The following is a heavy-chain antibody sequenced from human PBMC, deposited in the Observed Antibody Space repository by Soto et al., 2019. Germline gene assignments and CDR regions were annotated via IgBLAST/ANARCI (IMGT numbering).Heavy chain of an antibody. V-gene: IGHV3-48*03. CDR1: GFTFSSYE. CDR2: ISNSGSTI. CDR3: ARHRSSGWAFDY. J-gene: IGHJ4*02. Sequence: GGSLRLSCAASGFTFSSYEMNWVRQAPGKGLEWVSYISNSGSTIYYADSVKGRFTISRDNAKKSPYLQMNSLRAEDTAVYYCARHRSSGWAFDYCGQGPLVTVSS. D-gene: IGHD6-19*01.